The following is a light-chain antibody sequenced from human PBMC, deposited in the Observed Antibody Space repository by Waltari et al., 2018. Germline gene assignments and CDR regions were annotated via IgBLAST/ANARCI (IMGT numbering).Light chain of an antibody. CDR3: SSYTSSNTWV. Sequence: QSALTQPASVSGSPGQSITISCTGTSSDVGGYNYVSWYQQHPGKAPKLMIYDVSEPPSGVSYHFSGSKSGNTASLTISGLQAEDDADYYCSSYTSSNTWVFGGGTKLTVL. J-gene: IGLJ3*02. V-gene: IGLV2-14*01. CDR2: DVS. CDR1: SSDVGGYNY.